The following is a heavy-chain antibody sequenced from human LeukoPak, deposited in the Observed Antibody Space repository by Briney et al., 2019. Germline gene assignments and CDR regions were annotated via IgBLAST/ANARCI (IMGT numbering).Heavy chain of an antibody. Sequence: ASVKLSCTPSGYTYSGFYIHGVRQAPGQGLEYMGWINPNSGGTNYAQNFQGRVTMTRDTSISTVYMELSSLTSDDTAVYYCAELTGDPNYWGEGTLVTVSS. J-gene: IGHJ4*02. CDR1: GYTYSGFY. V-gene: IGHV1-2*02. CDR2: INPNSGGT. D-gene: IGHD4-17*01. CDR3: AELTGDPNY.